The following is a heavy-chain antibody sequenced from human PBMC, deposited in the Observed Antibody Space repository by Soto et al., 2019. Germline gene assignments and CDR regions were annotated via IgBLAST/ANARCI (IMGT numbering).Heavy chain of an antibody. CDR3: ASQSSEWLLFAS. D-gene: IGHD5-12*01. V-gene: IGHV3-48*01. CDR1: GFTFSSYS. CDR2: ISSSSSTI. Sequence: EVQLVESGGGLVQPGGSLRLSCAASGFTFSSYSMNWVRQAPGKGLEWVSYISSSSSTIYYADSVKGRFTISRDNAKNSLYLQMNSLRAEDTAVYYCASQSSEWLLFASWGQGTLVIVSS. J-gene: IGHJ4*02.